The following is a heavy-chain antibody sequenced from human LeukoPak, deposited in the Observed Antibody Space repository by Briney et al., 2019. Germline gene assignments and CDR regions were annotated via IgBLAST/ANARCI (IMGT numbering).Heavy chain of an antibody. J-gene: IGHJ4*02. D-gene: IGHD3-22*01. CDR3: AREWRYYDSSGYYDY. V-gene: IGHV3-21*01. Sequence: GSLRLSCAASGFTFNAYGMNWVRQAPGKGLDWVSSISSSSTYIYYADSVKGRFTISRDNAKNSLYLQMNSLRAEDTAVYYCAREWRYYDSSGYYDYWGQGTLVTVSS. CDR2: ISSSSTYI. CDR1: GFTFNAYG.